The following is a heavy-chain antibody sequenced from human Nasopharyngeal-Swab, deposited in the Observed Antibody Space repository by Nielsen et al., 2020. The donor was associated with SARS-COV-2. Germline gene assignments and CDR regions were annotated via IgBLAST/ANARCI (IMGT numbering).Heavy chain of an antibody. J-gene: IGHJ4*02. CDR2: IYYSGST. D-gene: IGHD1-1*01. CDR3: ARDRNFVWNGAVGLDY. V-gene: IGHV4-39*07. Sequence: WIRQPPGKGLEWIGSIYYSGSTYYNPSLKSRVTISVGTSKNQFSLKLSSVTAADTAVYYCARDRNFVWNGAVGLDYWGQGTLVTVSS.